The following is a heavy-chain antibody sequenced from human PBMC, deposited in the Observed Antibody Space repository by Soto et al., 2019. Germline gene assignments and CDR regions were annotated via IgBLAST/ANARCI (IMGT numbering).Heavy chain of an antibody. CDR1: GFTFSNAW. CDR3: TTEGGYCSGGSCYSADY. D-gene: IGHD2-15*01. J-gene: IGHJ4*02. V-gene: IGHV3-15*01. CDR2: MKSKTDGGTT. Sequence: EVQLVESGGGLVKPGGSLRLSCAASGFTFSNAWMSWVRQAPGKGLEWVCRMKSKTDGGTTDYAAPVKGRFTISRDDSKNTLYLQMNSLKTEDTAVYYCTTEGGYCSGGSCYSADYWGQGTLVTVSS.